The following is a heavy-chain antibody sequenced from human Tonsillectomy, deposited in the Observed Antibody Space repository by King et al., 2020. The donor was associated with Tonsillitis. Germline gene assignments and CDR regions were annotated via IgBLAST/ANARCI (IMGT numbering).Heavy chain of an antibody. CDR3: SHTTHYGGDSWYFDY. V-gene: IGHV2-5*02. D-gene: IGHD4-23*01. J-gene: IGHJ4*02. Sequence: TLKESGPTLVKPTQTLTLTCTFSGFSLSSSGVGVGWIRQPPGKALEWLALIYWDADKWYSPSLKSRLTITKDTSKNQVVLTMTNGAPVDTATYYCSHTTHYGGDSWYFDYWGQGNLVTVSS. CDR2: IYWDADK. CDR1: GFSLSSSGVG.